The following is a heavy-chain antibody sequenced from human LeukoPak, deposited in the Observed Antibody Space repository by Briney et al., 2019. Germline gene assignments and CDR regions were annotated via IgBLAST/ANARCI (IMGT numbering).Heavy chain of an antibody. Sequence: PSQTQSLTCAVSGGSISSGGYSWSWIRQPPGKGLEWIGYIYHSGSINYNPSLKSRVTISVDRSKNQFSLKLSSVTAADTAVYYCASYGDYEHGFDYWGQGTLVTVSS. V-gene: IGHV4-30-2*01. CDR3: ASYGDYEHGFDY. J-gene: IGHJ4*02. CDR2: IYHSGSI. CDR1: GGSISSGGYS. D-gene: IGHD4-17*01.